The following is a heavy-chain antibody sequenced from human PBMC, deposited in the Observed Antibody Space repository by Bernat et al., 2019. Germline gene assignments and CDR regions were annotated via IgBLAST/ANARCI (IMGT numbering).Heavy chain of an antibody. CDR1: GGTFSNYD. CDR3: ARAFSHDFSRGYYFY. D-gene: IGHD3-3*01. V-gene: IGHV1-69*01. Sequence: QVQLVQSGAEVKKPGSSVKVSCKASGGTFSNYDISWVRQAPGQGLEWVGGITPIFRTANYAQKFQGRVTISADESTTTAYMEVSSLRPEDTAVYYCARAFSHDFSRGYYFYCGQGSLVTVSS. CDR2: ITPIFRTA. J-gene: IGHJ4*02.